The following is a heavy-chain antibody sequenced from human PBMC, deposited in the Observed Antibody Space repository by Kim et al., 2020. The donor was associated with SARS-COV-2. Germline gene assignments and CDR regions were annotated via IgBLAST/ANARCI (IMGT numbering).Heavy chain of an antibody. J-gene: IGHJ4*02. V-gene: IGHV3-23*01. CDR3: AKRLDY. Sequence: GSRVRTHNTDSVKSRFTISRDNTNNTLSLQMIGRRAENTAVYYCAKRLDYWGQGTLVTVSS. CDR2: GSRVRT.